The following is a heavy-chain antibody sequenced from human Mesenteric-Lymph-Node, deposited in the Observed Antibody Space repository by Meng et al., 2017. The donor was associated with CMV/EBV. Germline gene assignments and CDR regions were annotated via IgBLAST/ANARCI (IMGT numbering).Heavy chain of an antibody. V-gene: IGHV1-18*04. J-gene: IGHJ4*02. CDR2: ISAYNGNT. Sequence: SCKASGYTFTSSGISWVRQAPGQGLEWMGWISAYNGNTNYAQKLQGRVTMTTDTSTSTAYMELRSLRSDDTAVYYCVRRGYSYDLDYWGQGTLVTVSS. CDR3: VRRGYSYDLDY. CDR1: GYTFTSSG. D-gene: IGHD5-18*01.